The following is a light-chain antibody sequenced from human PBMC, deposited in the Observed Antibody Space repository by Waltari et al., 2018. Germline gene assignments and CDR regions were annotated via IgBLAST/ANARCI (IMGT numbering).Light chain of an antibody. V-gene: IGKV1-16*02. Sequence: DIQMTQSRSSLSASVGDRVTITCRASQDISIYLAWFQQKPGKAPKSLIYGASNLQSGVPSKFSGSGSGTDFTLTISSLQPEDSATYYCQQYNSFPLTFGGGTKVEIK. CDR1: QDISIY. J-gene: IGKJ4*01. CDR2: GAS. CDR3: QQYNSFPLT.